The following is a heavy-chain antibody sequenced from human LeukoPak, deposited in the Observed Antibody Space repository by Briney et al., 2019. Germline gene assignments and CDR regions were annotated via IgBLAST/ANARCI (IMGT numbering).Heavy chain of an antibody. CDR1: GGSISSYY. V-gene: IGHV4-59*01. D-gene: IGHD2-15*01. J-gene: IGHJ5*02. Sequence: SETLSLTCTVSGGSISSYYWSWIRQPPGKGLEWIGYIYYSGSTNYNPSLKSRVTISVDTSKNQFSLKLSSVTAADTAVYYCAGGFLLAATHWFAPGGQETLVTAPS. CDR2: IYYSGST. CDR3: AGGFLLAATHWFAP.